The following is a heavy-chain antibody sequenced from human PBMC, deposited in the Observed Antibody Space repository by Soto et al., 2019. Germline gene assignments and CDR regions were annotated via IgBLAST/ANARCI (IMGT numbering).Heavy chain of an antibody. Sequence: EVQLVESGGGLIQPGGSLRLSCAASGFTVSSNYMSWVRQAPGKGLEWVSVIYSGGSTYYADSVKGRFTISRDNSKNTLYLQMNSLRAEDTAVYYCARAGKCSGGSCYPGDAFDIWGQGTMVTVSS. CDR1: GFTVSSNY. CDR2: IYSGGST. J-gene: IGHJ3*02. V-gene: IGHV3-53*01. CDR3: ARAGKCSGGSCYPGDAFDI. D-gene: IGHD2-15*01.